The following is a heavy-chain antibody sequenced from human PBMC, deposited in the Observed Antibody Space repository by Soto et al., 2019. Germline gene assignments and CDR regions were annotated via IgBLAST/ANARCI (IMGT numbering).Heavy chain of an antibody. D-gene: IGHD3-3*01. CDR2: ISGSGGST. Sequence: VGSLRRSCAASGVNLSSYAMSSVRQAPEKGLEWVSAISGSGGSTYYADSVKGRFTISRDNSKNTLYLQMNSLRAEDTAVYYCAKDQIALYYDFWSGYFPSSPTYYYYMDVWGKGTTVTVPS. J-gene: IGHJ6*03. CDR1: GVNLSSYA. V-gene: IGHV3-23*01. CDR3: AKDQIALYYDFWSGYFPSSPTYYYYMDV.